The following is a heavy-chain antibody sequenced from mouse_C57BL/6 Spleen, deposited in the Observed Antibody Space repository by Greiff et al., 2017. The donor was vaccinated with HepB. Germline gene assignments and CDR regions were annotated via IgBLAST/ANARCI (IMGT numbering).Heavy chain of an antibody. CDR2: IDPSDSYT. V-gene: IGHV1-69*01. CDR3: ARQGVVARGDY. Sequence: QVQLQQSGAELVMPGASVKLSCKASGYTFTSYWMHWVKQRPGQGLEWIGEIDPSDSYTNYNQKFKGKSTLTVDKSSSTAYMQLSSLTSEDSAVYYCARQGVVARGDYWGQGTTLTVSS. D-gene: IGHD1-1*01. CDR1: GYTFTSYW. J-gene: IGHJ2*01.